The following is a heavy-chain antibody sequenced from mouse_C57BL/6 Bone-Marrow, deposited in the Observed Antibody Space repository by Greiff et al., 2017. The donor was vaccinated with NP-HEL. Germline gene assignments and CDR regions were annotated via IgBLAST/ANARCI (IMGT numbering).Heavy chain of an antibody. D-gene: IGHD4-1*01. CDR3: ARVLGSAWFAY. CDR2: IHPNSGST. J-gene: IGHJ3*01. V-gene: IGHV1-64*01. Sequence: QVQLQQPGAELVKPGASVKLSCKASGYTFTSYWMHWVKQRPGQGLEWIGMIHPNSGSTNYNEKFKSKATLTVDKSSSTAYMQHSSLTSEDSAVNYCARVLGSAWFAYWGQGTLVTVSA. CDR1: GYTFTSYW.